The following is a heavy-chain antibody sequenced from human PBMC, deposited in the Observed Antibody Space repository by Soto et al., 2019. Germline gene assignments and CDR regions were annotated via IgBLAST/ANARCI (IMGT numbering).Heavy chain of an antibody. Sequence: QVTLKESGPVLVKPTETLTLTCTVSGFSLSNARMGVSWIRQPPGKALEWLAHIFSNDEKSYSTSLKSRLTISKDTDKPQVVLTMTNMDTVDTDTYYCARGEITMVSGVLYYYSYCMDFWGQGTTVTVSS. CDR2: IFSNDEK. J-gene: IGHJ6*02. CDR3: ARGEITMVSGVLYYYSYCMDF. V-gene: IGHV2-26*01. CDR1: GFSLSNARMG. D-gene: IGHD3-10*01.